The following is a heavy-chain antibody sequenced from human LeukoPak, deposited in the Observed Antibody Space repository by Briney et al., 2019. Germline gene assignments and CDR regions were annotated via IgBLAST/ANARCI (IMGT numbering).Heavy chain of an antibody. D-gene: IGHD2-15*01. V-gene: IGHV1-69*01. CDR2: IIPIFGTA. CDR1: GGTFSSYG. Sequence: ASVKVSCKASGGTFSSYGISWVRQAPGQGLEWMGGIIPIFGTANYAQKFQGRVTITADESTSTAYMELRSLRSEDTAVYFCARVSQGRRYYYYYAMDVWGQGITVTVSS. J-gene: IGHJ6*02. CDR3: ARVSQGRRYYYYYAMDV.